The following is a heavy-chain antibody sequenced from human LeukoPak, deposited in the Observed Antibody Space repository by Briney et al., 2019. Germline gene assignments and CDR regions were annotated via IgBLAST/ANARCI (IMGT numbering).Heavy chain of an antibody. CDR3: ARFHPKWGLDY. CDR1: GGPITVYH. D-gene: IGHD3-16*01. CDR2: IHYTGST. V-gene: IGHV4-59*07. J-gene: IGHJ4*02. Sequence: SDTLSLTCSVSGGPITVYHWIWIRQPPGKGLEFIGYIHYTGSTNYNSSLTSRISISTDTSKNQFSLKMTSVTAADTAVYYCARFHPKWGLDYWGQGILVTVSS.